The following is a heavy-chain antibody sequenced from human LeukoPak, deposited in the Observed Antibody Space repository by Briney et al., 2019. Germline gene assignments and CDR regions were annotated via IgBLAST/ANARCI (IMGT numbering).Heavy chain of an antibody. J-gene: IGHJ4*02. CDR1: GGSISSGGYS. CDR3: ARGGPLWFGELSHFDY. V-gene: IGHV4-30-2*01. Sequence: SQTLSLTCAVSGGSISSGGYSWSWIRQPPGKGLEWIGYIYHSGSTYYNPSLKSRVTISVDRSKNQFSLKLSSVTAADTAVYYCARGGPLWFGELSHFDYWGQGTLVTVSS. D-gene: IGHD3-10*01. CDR2: IYHSGST.